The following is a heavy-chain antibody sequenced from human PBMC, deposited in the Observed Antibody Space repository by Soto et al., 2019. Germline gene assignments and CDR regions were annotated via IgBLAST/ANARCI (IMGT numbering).Heavy chain of an antibody. CDR1: GGSVSSGSYY. CDR3: ASARYDSSGYYSSDYYYGMDV. V-gene: IGHV4-61*01. J-gene: IGHJ6*02. D-gene: IGHD3-22*01. Sequence: PSETLSVTCTVSGGSVSSGSYYWSWIRQPPGKGLEWIGYIYYSGSTNYNPSLKSRVTISVDTSKDQFSLKLSSVTAADTAVYYCASARYDSSGYYSSDYYYGMDVWGQGTTVTVSS. CDR2: IYYSGST.